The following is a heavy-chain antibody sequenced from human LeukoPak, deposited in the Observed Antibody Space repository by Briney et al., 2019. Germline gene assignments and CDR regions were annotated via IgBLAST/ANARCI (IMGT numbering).Heavy chain of an antibody. D-gene: IGHD1-26*01. Sequence: GGSLRLSCAASGLTVSKTYMSWVRQAPGKGLEWVSGISGSGGSTHYADSVKGRFTISRDNSKNTLYLQMNSLRAEDTAVYYCAKDTYTHSGTYYLYYFDYWGQGTLVTVSS. V-gene: IGHV3-23*01. CDR1: GLTVSKTY. CDR2: ISGSGGST. J-gene: IGHJ4*02. CDR3: AKDTYTHSGTYYLYYFDY.